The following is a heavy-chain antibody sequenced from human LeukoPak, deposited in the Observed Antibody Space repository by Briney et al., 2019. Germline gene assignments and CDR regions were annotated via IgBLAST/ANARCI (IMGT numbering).Heavy chain of an antibody. CDR1: GFTFSRYN. CDR2: ISALSSYA. CDR3: AKASSTGAGSYFYGMDV. Sequence: PGGSLRLSCAASGFTFSRYNMKWVRQALGKGLEWVSSISALSSYAYYADSVKGRFTISRDNAKNSLYLQMNSLRVEATAVYFCAKASSTGAGSYFYGMDVWGQGATVTVSS. V-gene: IGHV3-21*01. D-gene: IGHD3-10*01. J-gene: IGHJ6*02.